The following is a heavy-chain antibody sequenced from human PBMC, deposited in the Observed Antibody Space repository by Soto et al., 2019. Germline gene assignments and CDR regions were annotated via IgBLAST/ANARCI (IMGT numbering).Heavy chain of an antibody. D-gene: IGHD5-18*01. J-gene: IGHJ6*04. CDR1: GYTFTSYG. V-gene: IGHV1-18*01. Sequence: GASVKVSCKASGYTFTSYGISWVRQAPGQGLEWMGWISAYNGNTNYAQKLQGRVTMTTDTSTSTAYMELRSLRSDDTAVYYCSREETAMFTYYGMDVWGKGTTVTVSS. CDR2: ISAYNGNT. CDR3: SREETAMFTYYGMDV.